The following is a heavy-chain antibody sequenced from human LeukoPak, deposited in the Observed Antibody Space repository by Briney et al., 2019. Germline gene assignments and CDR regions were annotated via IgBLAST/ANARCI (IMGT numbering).Heavy chain of an antibody. CDR3: SRISSGRSSYYFDY. V-gene: IGHV3-21*01. Sequence: PGGSLRLSCAASEFTFNSYSINRVRQAPGKGLDWVSSISSSSNYIYYADSVKGRFTISRDNAKNSLYLQMNSLRAEDTAVYYCSRISSGRSSYYFDYWGQGTLVTVSS. J-gene: IGHJ4*02. D-gene: IGHD1-26*01. CDR2: ISSSSNYI. CDR1: EFTFNSYS.